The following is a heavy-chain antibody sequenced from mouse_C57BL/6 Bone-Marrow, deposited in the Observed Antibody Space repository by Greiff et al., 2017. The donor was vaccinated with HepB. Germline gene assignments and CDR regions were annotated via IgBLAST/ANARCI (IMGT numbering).Heavy chain of an antibody. CDR2: IYPGSGTT. CDR3: ATAQATA. Sequence: QVQLQQPGAELVKPGASVKMSCKASGYTFTSYWITWVKQRPGQGLEWIGDIYPGSGTTSYNQKFKGKATLTVDQSSSTAYMQLNSLTSEDSAVYYCATAQATAWGQGTLVTVSA. CDR1: GYTFTSYW. J-gene: IGHJ3*01. D-gene: IGHD3-2*02. V-gene: IGHV1-55*01.